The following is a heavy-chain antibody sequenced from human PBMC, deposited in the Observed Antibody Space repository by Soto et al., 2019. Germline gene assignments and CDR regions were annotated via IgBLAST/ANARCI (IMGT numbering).Heavy chain of an antibody. V-gene: IGHV3-23*01. CDR3: ARDLWWYLH. Sequence: EVQLLESGGGLVQPGGALRLSCAASGFTFSCHAMSWVRQAPGKGLEWLSSISGGAEGAYYADSVKGRFTISRDNSKNTLYLQMNSLRAEDTALYYCARDLWWYLHWGQGTLVTVSS. J-gene: IGHJ4*02. CDR1: GFTFSCHA. D-gene: IGHD2-15*01. CDR2: ISGGAEGA.